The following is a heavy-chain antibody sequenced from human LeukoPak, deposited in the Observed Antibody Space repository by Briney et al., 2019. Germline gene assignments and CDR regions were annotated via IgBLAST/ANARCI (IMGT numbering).Heavy chain of an antibody. CDR3: ASGGVVGASTYWYFDL. CDR1: GFTFSENW. D-gene: IGHD1-26*01. Sequence: GGSLRLSCVASGFTFSENWMTWVRQAPGKGLEWVACIRQDGREICYVDSVKGRFTISRDNTKSSLYLQMTGLRVEDTALYYCASGGVVGASTYWYFDLWGRGTRVNVSS. V-gene: IGHV3-7*01. CDR2: IRQDGREI. J-gene: IGHJ2*01.